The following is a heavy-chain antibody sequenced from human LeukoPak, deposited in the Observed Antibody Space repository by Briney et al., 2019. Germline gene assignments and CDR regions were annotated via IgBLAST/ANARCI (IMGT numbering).Heavy chain of an antibody. CDR1: GGSIISSRYY. Sequence: SETLSLTCTVSGGSIISSRYYWGWIRQPPGKGLEWIGEINHSGSTNYNPSLKSRVTISVDTSKNQFSLKLSSVTAADTAVYYCARAHIVVVPATNYGMDVWGQGTTVTVSS. CDR2: INHSGST. V-gene: IGHV4-39*07. J-gene: IGHJ6*02. D-gene: IGHD2-2*01. CDR3: ARAHIVVVPATNYGMDV.